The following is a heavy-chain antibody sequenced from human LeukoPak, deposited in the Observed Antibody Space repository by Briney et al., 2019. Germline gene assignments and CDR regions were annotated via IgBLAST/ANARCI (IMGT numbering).Heavy chain of an antibody. CDR3: ARDRDSSDYYPWYYFDY. CDR1: GFTFSSYG. J-gene: IGHJ4*02. Sequence: GGSLRLSCAASGFTFSSYGMHWVRQAPGKGLEWVAVIWYDGSNKYYADSVKGRFTIPRDNSKNTLYLQMNSLRAEDTAVYYCARDRDSSDYYPWYYFDYWGQGTLVTVSS. V-gene: IGHV3-33*01. CDR2: IWYDGSNK. D-gene: IGHD3-22*01.